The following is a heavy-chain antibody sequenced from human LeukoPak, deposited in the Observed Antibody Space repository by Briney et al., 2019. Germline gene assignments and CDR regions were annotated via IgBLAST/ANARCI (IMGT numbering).Heavy chain of an antibody. J-gene: IGHJ5*02. D-gene: IGHD3-10*01. V-gene: IGHV4-30-4*01. CDR3: ASSITMVRGPLGWYDP. CDR2: IYYSGST. CDR1: GGSISSGDYY. Sequence: SQTLSLTCTVSGGSISSGDYYWSWIRQPPGKGLEWIGYIYYSGSTYYNPSLKSRVTISVDTSKNQFSLKLSSVTAADTAVYYCASSITMVRGPLGWYDPWGQGTLVTVSS.